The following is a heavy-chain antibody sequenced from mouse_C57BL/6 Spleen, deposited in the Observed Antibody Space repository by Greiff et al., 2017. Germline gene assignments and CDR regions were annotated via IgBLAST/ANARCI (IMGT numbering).Heavy chain of an antibody. J-gene: IGHJ2*01. CDR2: INPSSGYT. D-gene: IGHD1-1*01. V-gene: IGHV1-7*01. Sequence: QVQLKESGAELAKPGASVKLSCKASGYTFTSYWMHWVKQRPGQGLEWIGYINPSSGYTKYNQKFKDKATLTADKSSSTAYMQLSSLTYEDSAVYYCARNYYGSSYENYFDYWGQGTTLTVSS. CDR1: GYTFTSYW. CDR3: ARNYYGSSYENYFDY.